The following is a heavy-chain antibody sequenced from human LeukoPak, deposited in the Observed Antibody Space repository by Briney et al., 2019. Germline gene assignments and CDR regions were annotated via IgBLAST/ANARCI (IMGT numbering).Heavy chain of an antibody. J-gene: IGHJ4*02. CDR3: ARAPHSSRITVASKLYYFDY. D-gene: IGHD6-19*01. CDR2: INHSGST. CDR1: GGSFSGYY. Sequence: SETLSLTCAVYGGSFSGYYWSWIRQPPGKGLEWIGEINHSGSTNYNPSLKSRVTISVDTSKNQFSLKLSPVTAADTAVYYCARAPHSSRITVASKLYYFDYWGQGTLVTVSS. V-gene: IGHV4-34*01.